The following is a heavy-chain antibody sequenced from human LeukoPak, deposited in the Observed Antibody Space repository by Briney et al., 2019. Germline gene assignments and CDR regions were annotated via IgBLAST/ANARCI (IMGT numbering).Heavy chain of an antibody. D-gene: IGHD3-10*01. J-gene: IGHJ4*02. V-gene: IGHV4-30-4*01. CDR1: GGSISSGDYY. Sequence: SEPLSLTCTVSGGSISSGDYYWSWIRQPPGKGLGWIGYIYYSGSTYYNPSLKSRVTISVDTSKTQFSLKLSSVTAADTAVYYCARERIWFGESYWGQGTLVTVSS. CDR3: ARERIWFGESY. CDR2: IYYSGST.